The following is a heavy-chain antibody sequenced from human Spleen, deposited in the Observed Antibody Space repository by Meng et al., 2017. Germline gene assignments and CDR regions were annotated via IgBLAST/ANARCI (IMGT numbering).Heavy chain of an antibody. CDR1: GFTFSDYY. V-gene: IGHV3-11*06. CDR2: ISSSSSYI. D-gene: IGHD5-18*01. J-gene: IGHJ6*02. Sequence: GESLKISCAACGFTFSDYYMSWIRQAPGKGLEWVSYISSSSSYIYYADAVKGRFTISRDNAKNSLYLQINSLRAEDTALYYCARDSREVGYSYGSDYYFGMDVWGQGTTVTVSS. CDR3: ARDSREVGYSYGSDYYFGMDV.